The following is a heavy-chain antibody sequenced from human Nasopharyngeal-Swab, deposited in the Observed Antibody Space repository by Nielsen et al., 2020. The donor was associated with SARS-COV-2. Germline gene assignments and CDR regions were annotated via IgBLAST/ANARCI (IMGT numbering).Heavy chain of an antibody. J-gene: IGHJ6*03. Sequence: SETLSLTCTVSGCSISSGGYYWSWIRQHPGKGLEWIGYIYYSGSTYYNPSLKSRVTISVGTSKNQFSLKLSSVTAADTAVYYCARAGDFWSGWSANYYMDVWGKGTTVTVSS. D-gene: IGHD3-3*01. CDR2: IYYSGST. CDR1: GCSISSGGYY. CDR3: ARAGDFWSGWSANYYMDV. V-gene: IGHV4-31*03.